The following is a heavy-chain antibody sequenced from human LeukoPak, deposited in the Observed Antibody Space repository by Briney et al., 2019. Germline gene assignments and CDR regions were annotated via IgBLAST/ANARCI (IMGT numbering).Heavy chain of an antibody. CDR2: IISGGSNI. J-gene: IGHJ4*02. Sequence: PGGSLRLSCAASGFTFSSYGMNWVRQAPGKGLEWVSYIISGGSNIYYADSVKGRFTISGDNAKNSLYLQMNSLRAEDTAVYYCARGRSWYPDYWGQGTLVTVSS. CDR1: GFTFSSYG. CDR3: ARGRSWYPDY. D-gene: IGHD6-13*01. V-gene: IGHV3-48*03.